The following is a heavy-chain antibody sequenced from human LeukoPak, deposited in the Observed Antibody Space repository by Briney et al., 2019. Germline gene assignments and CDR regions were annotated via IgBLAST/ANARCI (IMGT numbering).Heavy chain of an antibody. CDR2: IIPIFGTA. Sequence: GASVKVSCKASGGTFSSYAISWVRQAPGQGLEWMGGIIPIFGTANYAQKFQGRVTITADESTSTAYMELSSLRSEDTAVYYCAKGNIYCSSTSCPFDYWGQGTLVTVSS. CDR3: AKGNIYCSSTSCPFDY. CDR1: GGTFSSYA. J-gene: IGHJ4*02. D-gene: IGHD2-2*01. V-gene: IGHV1-69*13.